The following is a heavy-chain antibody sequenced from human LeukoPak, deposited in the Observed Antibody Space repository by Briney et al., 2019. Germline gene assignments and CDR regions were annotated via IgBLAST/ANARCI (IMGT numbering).Heavy chain of an antibody. Sequence: SETLSLTCTVSGYSISSGYYWGWIRQPPGKGLEWIGSIYHSGSTYYNPSLKSRVTISVDTSKNQFSLKLSSVTAADTAVYYCAREFRETNYYDSSGYYIDYWGQGTLVTVSS. CDR2: IYHSGST. CDR3: AREFRETNYYDSSGYYIDY. J-gene: IGHJ4*02. V-gene: IGHV4-38-2*02. CDR1: GYSISSGYY. D-gene: IGHD3-22*01.